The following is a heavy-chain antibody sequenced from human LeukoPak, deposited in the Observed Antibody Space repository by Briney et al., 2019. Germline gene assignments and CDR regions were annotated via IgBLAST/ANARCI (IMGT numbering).Heavy chain of an antibody. CDR1: GYSISSGYY. J-gene: IGHJ5*02. D-gene: IGHD3-9*01. Sequence: PSETLSLTCAVSGYSISSGYYWGCIRQPPGKGLEWIGSIYHSGSTYYNPSLKSRVTISVDTSKNQFSLKLSSVTAADTAVYYCARSHLKAYYDISTGYYVCSWFDPWGQGTLVTVSS. V-gene: IGHV4-38-2*01. CDR3: ARSHLKAYYDISTGYYVCSWFDP. CDR2: IYHSGST.